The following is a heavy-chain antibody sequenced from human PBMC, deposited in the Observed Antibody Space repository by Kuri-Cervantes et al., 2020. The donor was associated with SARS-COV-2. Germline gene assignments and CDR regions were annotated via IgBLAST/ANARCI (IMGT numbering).Heavy chain of an antibody. D-gene: IGHD4-23*01. Sequence: ASVKVSCKASGYTFTGYYMHWVRQAPGQGLEWMGWINPNSGGTNYAQKFQGWVTMTRDTSISTAYMELSRLRSDDTAVYYCARDMDLGIHFPVVTPSVRGEFDYWGQGTLVTVSS. CDR1: GYTFTGYY. J-gene: IGHJ4*02. CDR3: ARDMDLGIHFPVVTPSVRGEFDY. V-gene: IGHV1-2*04. CDR2: INPNSGGT.